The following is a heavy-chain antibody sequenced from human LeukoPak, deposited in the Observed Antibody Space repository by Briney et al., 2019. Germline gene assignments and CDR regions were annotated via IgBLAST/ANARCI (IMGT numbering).Heavy chain of an antibody. V-gene: IGHV3-48*01. D-gene: IGHD3-22*01. J-gene: IGHJ4*02. Sequence: GGSLRLSCAASGFTFSSYSMNWVRQAPGKGLEWVSYISSSSSTIYYADSVKGRFTISRDNAKNSLYLQMNSLRAEDTAVYYCARAKRMIVVADPLDYWGQGTLVTVSS. CDR2: ISSSSSTI. CDR3: ARAKRMIVVADPLDY. CDR1: GFTFSSYS.